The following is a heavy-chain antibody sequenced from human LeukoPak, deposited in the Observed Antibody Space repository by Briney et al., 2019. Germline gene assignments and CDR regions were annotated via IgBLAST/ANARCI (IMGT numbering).Heavy chain of an antibody. CDR3: ARVRAIQLWIDAFDF. D-gene: IGHD5-18*01. J-gene: IGHJ3*01. CDR2: ISSSSSYI. Sequence: NTGGSLRLSCAASGFTFSSYSMNWVRQAPGKGLEWVSSISSSSSYIYYADSVKGRFTISRDNAKNSLYLQMNSLRAEDTAVYYCARVRAIQLWIDAFDFWGQGTMVTVSS. V-gene: IGHV3-21*01. CDR1: GFTFSSYS.